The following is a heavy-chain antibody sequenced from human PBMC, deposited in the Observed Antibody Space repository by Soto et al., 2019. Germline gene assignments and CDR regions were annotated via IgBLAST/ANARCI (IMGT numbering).Heavy chain of an antibody. V-gene: IGHV3-11*01. CDR3: ARAHIRLGYCSSTSCLDYYYYGMDV. Sequence: GGALRVSCAASGFSFSDYYMSWIRQAAGQGLEWVSYIRNSGSTIYYADSVKGRFTIPRDHAKNSLYLKMNSLRAEDTAVYYCARAHIRLGYCSSTSCLDYYYYGMDVWGQGTTVTVAS. CDR1: GFSFSDYY. J-gene: IGHJ6*02. D-gene: IGHD2-2*01. CDR2: IRNSGSTI.